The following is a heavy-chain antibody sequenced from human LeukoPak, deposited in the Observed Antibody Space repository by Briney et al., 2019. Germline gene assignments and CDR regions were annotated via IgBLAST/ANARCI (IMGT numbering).Heavy chain of an antibody. J-gene: IGHJ4*02. Sequence: PSETLSLTCTVSGGSISSSSYYWGWIRQPPGKGLEWIGSIYYSGSTYYNPSLKSRVTISVDTSKNQFSLKLSSVTAADTAVYYCAKHPSGNSYLPLNYWGQGTLVTVSS. D-gene: IGHD1-1*01. CDR1: GGSISSSSYY. CDR2: IYYSGST. CDR3: AKHPSGNSYLPLNY. V-gene: IGHV4-39*01.